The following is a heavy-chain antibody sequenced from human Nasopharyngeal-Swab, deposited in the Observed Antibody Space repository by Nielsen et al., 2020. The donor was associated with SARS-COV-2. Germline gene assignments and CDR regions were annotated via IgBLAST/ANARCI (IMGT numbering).Heavy chain of an antibody. J-gene: IGHJ5*02. CDR2: TDENARTT. V-gene: IGHV3-74*01. CDR1: GFTFSRYW. Sequence: GESLKISCAASGFTFSRYWMHWVRQAPGKGLVWVSRTDENARTTNYADSVKGRFTISRDNAKNTLYLQMNSLRVEDTGLYYCARDVAGADPAWGQGTLVTVSS. D-gene: IGHD2-21*01. CDR3: ARDVAGADPA.